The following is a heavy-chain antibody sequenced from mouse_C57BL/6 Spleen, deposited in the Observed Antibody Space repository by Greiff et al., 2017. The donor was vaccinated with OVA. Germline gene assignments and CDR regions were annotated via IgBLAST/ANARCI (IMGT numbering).Heavy chain of an antibody. Sequence: QVQLQQPGAELVRPGTSVKLSCKASGYTFTSYWMHWVKQRPGQGLEWIGVIDPSDSSTNYNQKFKGKATLTVDTSSSTAYMQLSSLTSEDSAVYYCARWLLRYYYAMDYWGQGTSVTVSS. J-gene: IGHJ4*01. CDR1: GYTFTSYW. CDR2: IDPSDSST. V-gene: IGHV1-59*01. CDR3: ARWLLRYYYAMDY. D-gene: IGHD2-3*01.